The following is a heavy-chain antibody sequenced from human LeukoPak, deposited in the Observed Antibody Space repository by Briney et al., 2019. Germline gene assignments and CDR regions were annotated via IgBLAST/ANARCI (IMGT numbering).Heavy chain of an antibody. V-gene: IGHV4-61*02. J-gene: IGHJ4*02. D-gene: IGHD6-19*01. CDR1: GGSISSGSYY. Sequence: PSQTLSLTCTVSGGSISSGSYYWSWIRQPAGKGLEWIGRIYTSGSTNYNPSLKSRVTISVDTSKNQFSLKLSSVTAADTAVYYCARDMGSGWYQSYYFDYWGQGTLVTVSS. CDR2: IYTSGST. CDR3: ARDMGSGWYQSYYFDY.